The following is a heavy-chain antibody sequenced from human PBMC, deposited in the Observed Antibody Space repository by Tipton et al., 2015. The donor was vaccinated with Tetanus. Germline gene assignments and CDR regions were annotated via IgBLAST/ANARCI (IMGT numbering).Heavy chain of an antibody. CDR1: GGSIRSGGYY. Sequence: LRLSCTVSGGSIRSGGYYWSWIRQHPVKGLEWIGYIYYTGNTYYNPSLKSRLTISVDTSKNQFSLKLSSVTAADTAVYYCARRSVSARFDDWGQGTLVTVSS. D-gene: IGHD6-6*01. CDR3: ARRSVSARFDD. CDR2: IYYTGNT. V-gene: IGHV4-31*03. J-gene: IGHJ4*02.